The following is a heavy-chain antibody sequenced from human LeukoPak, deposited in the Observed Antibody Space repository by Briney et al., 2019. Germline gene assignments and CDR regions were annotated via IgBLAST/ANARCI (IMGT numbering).Heavy chain of an antibody. CDR2: ISSSSSYI. CDR3: ASVGGWPIYY. J-gene: IGHJ4*02. V-gene: IGHV3-21*01. Sequence: PGGSLGLSCAASGFTFSSYSMNWVRQAPGKGLEWVSSISSSSSYIYYADSVKGRFTISRDNAKNSLYLQMNSLRAEDTAVYYCASVGGWPIYYWGQGTLVTVSS. D-gene: IGHD6-19*01. CDR1: GFTFSSYS.